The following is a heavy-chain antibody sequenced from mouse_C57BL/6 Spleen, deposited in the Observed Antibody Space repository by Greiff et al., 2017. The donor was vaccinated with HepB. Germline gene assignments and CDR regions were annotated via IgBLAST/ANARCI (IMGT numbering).Heavy chain of an antibody. CDR2: IYPSSGNT. CDR1: GYTFTSYG. CDR3: ARLDTTVYFDY. Sequence: VQLQQSGAELARPGASVKLSCKASGYTFTSYGIRWVKQRTGQGLAWIGEIYPSSGNTYYNEKFKGKATLTADKSYSTAYLDLRSLTSEDSAVYFCARLDTTVYFDYWGQGTTLTVSS. D-gene: IGHD1-1*01. V-gene: IGHV1-81*01. J-gene: IGHJ2*01.